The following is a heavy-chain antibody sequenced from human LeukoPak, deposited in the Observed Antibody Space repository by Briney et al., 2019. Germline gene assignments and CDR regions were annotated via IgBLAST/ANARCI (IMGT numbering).Heavy chain of an antibody. V-gene: IGHV4-59*01. D-gene: IGHD5-24*01. Sequence: PSETLSLTCTVSGGSISSYYWSWIRQPPGKGLEWIGYIYYSGSTNYNPSLKSRVTISVDTSKNQFSLKLSSVTAADTAVYYCARRQEEMATSYFDYWSQGTLVTVSS. J-gene: IGHJ4*02. CDR1: GGSISSYY. CDR3: ARRQEEMATSYFDY. CDR2: IYYSGST.